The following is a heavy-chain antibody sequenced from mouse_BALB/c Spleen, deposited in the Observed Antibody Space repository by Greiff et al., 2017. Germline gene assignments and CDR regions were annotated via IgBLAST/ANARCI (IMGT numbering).Heavy chain of an antibody. CDR1: GFAFSSYD. CDR2: ISSGGGST. V-gene: IGHV5-12-1*01. CDR3: ARHRYYYGSRGYAMDY. D-gene: IGHD1-1*01. J-gene: IGHJ4*01. Sequence: EVQLVESGGGLVKPGGSLKLSCAASGFAFSSYDMSWVRQTPEKRLEWVAYISSGGGSTYYPDTVKGRFTISRDNAKNTLYLQMSSLKSEDTAMYYCARHRYYYGSRGYAMDYWGQGTSVTVSS.